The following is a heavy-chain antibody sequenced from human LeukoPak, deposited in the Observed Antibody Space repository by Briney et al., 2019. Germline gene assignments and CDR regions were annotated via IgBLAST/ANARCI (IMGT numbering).Heavy chain of an antibody. J-gene: IGHJ5*02. D-gene: IGHD4-11*01. Sequence: PGGSLRLSCAASGFTFSSYWMSWVRQAPGKGLEWVANIKQDGSEKYYVDSVKGRFTISRDNAKNSLYLQMNSLRAEDTAVYYCARNIPDRLLYSDYAPSWFDPWGQGTLVTVSS. CDR1: GFTFSSYW. CDR2: IKQDGSEK. CDR3: ARNIPDRLLYSDYAPSWFDP. V-gene: IGHV3-7*01.